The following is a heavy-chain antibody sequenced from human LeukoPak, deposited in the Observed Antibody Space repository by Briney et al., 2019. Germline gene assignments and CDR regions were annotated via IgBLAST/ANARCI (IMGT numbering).Heavy chain of an antibody. Sequence: SETLSLTCGVSGGSVSSTNWWTWIRQPPGKGLEWIGEVHLDGRTNFNPSLKSRLTMSVDLSENHVSLKLTSVTAADTAVYYCAREGGFYRPLDYSGQRTLVTVSS. V-gene: IGHV4-4*02. CDR3: AREGGFYRPLDY. D-gene: IGHD6-25*01. CDR2: VHLDGRT. J-gene: IGHJ4*02. CDR1: GGSVSSTNW.